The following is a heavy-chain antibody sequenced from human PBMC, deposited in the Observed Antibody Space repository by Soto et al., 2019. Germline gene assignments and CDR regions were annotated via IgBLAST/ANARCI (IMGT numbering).Heavy chain of an antibody. CDR1: GFTVSSNY. CDR2: IYSGGST. V-gene: IGHV3-66*01. J-gene: IGHJ3*02. CDR3: ARDGCRGEYSGYPPPCHDAFDI. D-gene: IGHD5-12*01. Sequence: GGSLRLSCAASGFTVSSNYMSWVRQAPGKGLEWVSVIYSGGSTYYADSVKGRFTISRDNSKNTLYLQMNSLRAEDTAVYYCARDGCRGEYSGYPPPCHDAFDIWGQGTMVTVSS.